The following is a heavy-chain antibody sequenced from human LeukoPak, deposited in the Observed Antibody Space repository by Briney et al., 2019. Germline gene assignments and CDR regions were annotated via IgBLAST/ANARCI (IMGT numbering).Heavy chain of an antibody. CDR3: ATHSYYYGSGSYPHYLDY. V-gene: IGHV3-20*04. D-gene: IGHD3-10*01. Sequence: GGSLRLSCAASGFTFDDNGMSWVRQAPGKGLEWVSGLNWNGGSTGYADSVKGRFTISRDNAKNSLYLQMNSLRAEDTALYYCATHSYYYGSGSYPHYLDYWGQGTLVTVSP. CDR1: GFTFDDNG. CDR2: LNWNGGST. J-gene: IGHJ4*02.